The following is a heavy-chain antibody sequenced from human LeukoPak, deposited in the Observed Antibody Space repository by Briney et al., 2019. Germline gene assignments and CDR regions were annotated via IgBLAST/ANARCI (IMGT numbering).Heavy chain of an antibody. D-gene: IGHD2-21*02. CDR1: GFTFSSYA. CDR3: ARDGDGRDAFDI. CDR2: ISYDGSNK. Sequence: GGSLRLSCAASGFTFSSYAMHWVRQAPGKGLEWVAVISYDGSNKYYADSVKGRFTISRDNSKNTLYLQMNSLRAEDTAVYYCARDGDGRDAFDIWGQGTMVTASS. J-gene: IGHJ3*02. V-gene: IGHV3-30-3*01.